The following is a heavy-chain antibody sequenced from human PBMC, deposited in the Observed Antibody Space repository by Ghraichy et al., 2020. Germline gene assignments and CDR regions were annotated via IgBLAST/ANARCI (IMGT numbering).Heavy chain of an antibody. V-gene: IGHV4-34*01. CDR2: INHSGDT. CDR1: GESFNGYY. CDR3: ARGPAKEFYDYVWGSYRAYYFEY. D-gene: IGHD3-16*02. Sequence: SQTLSLTCAVYGESFNGYYWSWIRQPPGKGLEWIGEINHSGDTNYSPSLKSRVTISVDTSKNQFSLKLTSVTAADTAVYYCARGPAKEFYDYVWGSYRAYYFEYWGQGNLVTVSS. J-gene: IGHJ4*02.